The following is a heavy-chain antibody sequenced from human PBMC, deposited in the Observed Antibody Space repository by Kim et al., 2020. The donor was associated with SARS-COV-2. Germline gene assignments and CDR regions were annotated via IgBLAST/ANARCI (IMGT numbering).Heavy chain of an antibody. J-gene: IGHJ6*02. D-gene: IGHD4-4*01. CDR1: GFTFSSYA. Sequence: GGSLRLSCAASGFTFSSYAMSWVRQAPGKGLEWVSAISGSGGSTYYADSVKGRFTISRDNSKNTLYLQMNSLRAEDTAVYYCAKGTTSYSNKRYYYYGMDVWGQGTTVTVSS. CDR3: AKGTTSYSNKRYYYYGMDV. CDR2: ISGSGGST. V-gene: IGHV3-23*01.